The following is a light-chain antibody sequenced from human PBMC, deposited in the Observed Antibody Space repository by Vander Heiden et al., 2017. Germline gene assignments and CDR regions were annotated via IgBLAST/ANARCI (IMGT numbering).Light chain of an antibody. CDR1: QSLLYSNGYNY. J-gene: IGKJ1*01. Sequence: EIVITQSPLYLPVSPGEAASITCRSSQSLLYSNGYNYLDWYVQKPGQSPQLLISLVLFPASGVPDRFSGSGSGTNFTLRISKVEADDVGVYFCMQALQSPRTFGQGTKV. V-gene: IGKV2-28*01. CDR3: MQALQSPRT. CDR2: LVL.